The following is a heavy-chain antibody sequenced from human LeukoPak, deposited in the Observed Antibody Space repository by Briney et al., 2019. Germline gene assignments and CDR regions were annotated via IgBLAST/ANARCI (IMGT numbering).Heavy chain of an antibody. J-gene: IGHJ3*02. CDR3: ARDSRVRGVINAFDI. D-gene: IGHD3-10*01. CDR1: GGSISSGGYS. Sequence: PSQTLSLTCAVSGGSISSGGYSWSWIRQPPGKGLEWIGYIYHSGSTYYNPSLKSRVTISVDRSKNQFSLKLSSVTAADTAVYYCARDSRVRGVINAFDIWGQGTMVTVSS. CDR2: IYHSGST. V-gene: IGHV4-30-2*01.